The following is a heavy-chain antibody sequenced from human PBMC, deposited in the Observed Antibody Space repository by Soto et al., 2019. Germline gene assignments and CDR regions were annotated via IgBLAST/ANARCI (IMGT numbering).Heavy chain of an antibody. CDR3: ANVFSSTWCAHFDY. J-gene: IGHJ4*02. V-gene: IGHV3-23*01. D-gene: IGHD6-13*01. Sequence: EVQLLESGGGLVQPGGSLRLSCAASGFTFSSFAMSWVRQAPGKGLEWVSAISGSGGSTYYSDSVKGRFTISRDNSKNTLYLQLNSLRAEYTAVYYCANVFSSTWCAHFDYWGQGTLVTVSS. CDR1: GFTFSSFA. CDR2: ISGSGGST.